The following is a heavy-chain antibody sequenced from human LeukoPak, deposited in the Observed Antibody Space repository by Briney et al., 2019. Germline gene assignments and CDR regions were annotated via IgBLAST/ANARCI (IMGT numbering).Heavy chain of an antibody. V-gene: IGHV3-23*01. CDR3: AKNGYCSSTSCYTPFRYYYYYMDV. J-gene: IGHJ6*03. CDR1: GFTFSSYA. D-gene: IGHD2-2*02. CDR2: ISGSGGST. Sequence: PGGSLRLSCAASGFTFSSYAMHWVRQAPGKGLEWVSAISGSGGSTYYADSVKGRFTISRDNSKNTLYLQMNSLRAEDTAVYYCAKNGYCSSTSCYTPFRYYYYYMDVWGKGTTVTVSS.